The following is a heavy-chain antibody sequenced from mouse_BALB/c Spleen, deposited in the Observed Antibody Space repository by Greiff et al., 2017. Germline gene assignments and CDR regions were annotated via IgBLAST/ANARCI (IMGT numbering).Heavy chain of an antibody. D-gene: IGHD2-14*01. Sequence: VQLVESGAELVKPGASVKLSCKASGYTFTSYYMYWVKQRPGQGLEWIGEINPSNGGTNFNEKFKSKATLTVDKSSSTAYMQLSSLTSEDSAVYYCTRSEGAYYRGFAYWGQGTLVTVSA. CDR3: TRSEGAYYRGFAY. J-gene: IGHJ3*01. CDR1: GYTFTSYY. CDR2: INPSNGGT. V-gene: IGHV1S81*02.